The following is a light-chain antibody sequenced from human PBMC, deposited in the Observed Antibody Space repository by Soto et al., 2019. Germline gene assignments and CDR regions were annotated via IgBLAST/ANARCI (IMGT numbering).Light chain of an antibody. V-gene: IGKV3-20*01. CDR3: QQYGGSPPAT. CDR1: QSVSSNF. J-gene: IGKJ2*01. CDR2: GAS. Sequence: EIVLTQSPGTLSLSPGERATLSCRASQSVSSNFLAWYQQKPGQAPRLLIYGASSRATGIPDRFSGSGSGTDFTLSISRLEAEDCAVYYCQQYGGSPPATFGQGTKLAIK.